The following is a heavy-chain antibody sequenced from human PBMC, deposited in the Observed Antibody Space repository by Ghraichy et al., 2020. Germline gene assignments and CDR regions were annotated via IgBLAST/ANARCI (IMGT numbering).Heavy chain of an antibody. Sequence: SGPTLVKPTQTLTLTCTFSGFSLTTSGMCVSWIRQPPGKALEWLARIDWDDDKYYTTSLKTRLTISKDTSKNQVVLTMTNMDPVDTATYYCARLREMYDSGWCLDYWGRGTLVTVSS. V-gene: IGHV2-70*11. CDR3: ARLREMYDSGWCLDY. J-gene: IGHJ4*02. CDR1: GFSLTTSGMC. CDR2: IDWDDDK. D-gene: IGHD6-19*01.